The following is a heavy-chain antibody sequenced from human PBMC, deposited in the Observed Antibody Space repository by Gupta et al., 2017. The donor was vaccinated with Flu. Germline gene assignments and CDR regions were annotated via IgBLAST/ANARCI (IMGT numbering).Heavy chain of an antibody. CDR1: GFTFSSYS. V-gene: IGHV3-21*01. J-gene: IGHJ3*02. CDR2: ISSSSSYI. CDR3: AGEVGATGAFDI. D-gene: IGHD1-26*01. Sequence: EVQLVESGGGLVKPGGSLRLSCAASGFTFSSYSMNWVRQAPGKGLEWVSSISSSSSYIYYADSVKGRFTISRDNAKNSLYLRMNSLRAEDTAVYYCAGEVGATGAFDIWGQGTMVTVSS.